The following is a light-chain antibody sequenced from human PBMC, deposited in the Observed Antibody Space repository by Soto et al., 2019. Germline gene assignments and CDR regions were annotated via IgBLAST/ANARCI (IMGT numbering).Light chain of an antibody. J-gene: IGLJ2*01. V-gene: IGLV8-61*01. CDR3: VLYMGGGISV. CDR2: STN. Sequence: VVTQEPSFSVSPGGTVTLTCGLSSGSVSTNYYPSWYQQTPGQAPRTLIYSTNIRSSGVPDRFSGSILGNKAALTITGAQADDESDYYCVLYMGGGISVFGGGTKVTVL. CDR1: SGSVSTNYY.